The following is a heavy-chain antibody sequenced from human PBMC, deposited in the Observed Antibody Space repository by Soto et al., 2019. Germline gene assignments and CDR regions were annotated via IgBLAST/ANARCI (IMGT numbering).Heavy chain of an antibody. CDR2: FDPEDGET. J-gene: IGHJ6*02. CDR3: ARDSKIQIFSGYDFGPGVGMDV. CDR1: GYTLTELS. Sequence: ASVKVSCKVSGYTLTELSMHWVRQAPGKGLEWMGRFDPEDGETIYAQKFQGRVTMTEDTSTGTAYMELSSLRSEDTAVYYCARDSKIQIFSGYDFGPGVGMDVWGQGTTVTVSS. D-gene: IGHD5-12*01. V-gene: IGHV1-24*01.